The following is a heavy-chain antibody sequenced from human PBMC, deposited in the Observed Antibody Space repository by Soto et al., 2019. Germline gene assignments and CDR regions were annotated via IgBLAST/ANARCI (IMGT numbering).Heavy chain of an antibody. D-gene: IGHD2-2*01. V-gene: IGHV1-69*04. CDR2: IIPILGIA. CDR3: ARDRPASYCSSTSCYGAYYYYYMDV. Sequence: LVNVSCKASGYSITSYHMHWGRQATGQGLEWMGRIIPILGIANYAQKFQGRVTITADKSTSTAYMELSSLRSEDTAVYYCARDRPASYCSSTSCYGAYYYYYMDVWGKGTTVTVSS. J-gene: IGHJ6*03. CDR1: GYSITSYH.